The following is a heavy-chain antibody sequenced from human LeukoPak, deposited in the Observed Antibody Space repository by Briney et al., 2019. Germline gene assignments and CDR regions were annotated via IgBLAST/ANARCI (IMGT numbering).Heavy chain of an antibody. CDR3: ARTLYYYDSSGYFDY. V-gene: IGHV4-4*02. J-gene: IGHJ4*02. CDR1: GGSISSSNW. Sequence: SETLSLTCAVSGGSISSSNWWSWVRQPPGKGLEWIGEIYHSGSTNYNPSLKSRVTISVDKSKNQFSLKLSSVTAADTAVYYCARTLYYYDSSGYFDYWGQGTLVTVSS. CDR2: IYHSGST. D-gene: IGHD3-22*01.